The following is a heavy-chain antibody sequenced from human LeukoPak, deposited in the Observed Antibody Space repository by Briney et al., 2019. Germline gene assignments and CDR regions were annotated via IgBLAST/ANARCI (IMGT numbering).Heavy chain of an antibody. J-gene: IGHJ4*02. V-gene: IGHV3-48*04. CDR3: AREGYYDFWSGHFDY. CDR2: ISNGNSPI. D-gene: IGHD3-3*01. Sequence: GGSLRLSCAASAASGFTFSSFIMNWVRQAPGKGLEWVSYISNGNSPIYYADSVKGRFTISRDNAKNSLYLQMNSLRAEDTAVYYCAREGYYDFWSGHFDYWGQGTLVTVSS. CDR1: GFTFSSFI.